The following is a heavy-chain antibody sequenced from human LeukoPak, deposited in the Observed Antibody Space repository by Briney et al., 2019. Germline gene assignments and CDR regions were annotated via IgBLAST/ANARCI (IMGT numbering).Heavy chain of an antibody. CDR3: ARVGDHFHWNLDL. CDR2: IYSGATT. V-gene: IGHV3-53*01. D-gene: IGHD3-3*02. J-gene: IGHJ2*01. CDR1: GFTVTNYY. Sequence: PGGSLRLSCAASGFTVTNYYMNWVRQAPGKGLEWVSIIYSGATTYYADSVKGRFTISRDTSKNTVSLQMNSLRAGDTAVYFCARVGDHFHWNLDLWGRGTLVTVSS.